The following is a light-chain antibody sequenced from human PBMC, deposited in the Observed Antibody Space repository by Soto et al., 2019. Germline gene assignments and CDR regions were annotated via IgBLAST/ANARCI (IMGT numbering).Light chain of an antibody. J-gene: IGKJ4*01. CDR3: QQDNNWPPLT. Sequence: EIVMTQSPATLSVSPGERATLSCRASQSVSSNLAWYQQKPGQAPRLLIYGASTRPTGIPARFSGSGSGTEFTPTISSLQSEDFAVYDCQQDNNWPPLTFGGGTKVEIK. CDR2: GAS. V-gene: IGKV3-15*01. CDR1: QSVSSN.